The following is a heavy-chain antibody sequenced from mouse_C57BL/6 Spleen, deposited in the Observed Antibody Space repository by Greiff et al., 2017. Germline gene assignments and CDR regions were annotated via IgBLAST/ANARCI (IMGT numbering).Heavy chain of an antibody. D-gene: IGHD2-3*01. J-gene: IGHJ2*01. CDR3: ARIGGYYPFDY. V-gene: IGHV1-50*01. CDR2: IDPSDSYT. Sequence: QVQLQQPGAELVKPGASVKLSCKASGYTFTSYWMQWVKQRPGQGLEWIGEIDPSDSYTNYNQKFKGKATLTVDTSSSTAYMQLSSLTSEDSAVYYCARIGGYYPFDYWGQGTTLTVSS. CDR1: GYTFTSYW.